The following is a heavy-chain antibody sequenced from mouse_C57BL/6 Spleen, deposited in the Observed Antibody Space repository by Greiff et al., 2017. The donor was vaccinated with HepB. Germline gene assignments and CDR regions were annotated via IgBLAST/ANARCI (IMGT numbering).Heavy chain of an antibody. CDR1: GYTFTDYY. J-gene: IGHJ2*01. Sequence: VQLQESGAELVRPGASVKLSCKASGYTFTDYYINWVKQRPGQGLEWIARIYPGSGNTYYNEKFKGKATLTAEKSSSTAYMQLSSLTSEDSAVYFCANDYYGSSSYWGQGTTLTVSS. D-gene: IGHD1-1*01. CDR2: IYPGSGNT. V-gene: IGHV1-76*01. CDR3: ANDYYGSSSY.